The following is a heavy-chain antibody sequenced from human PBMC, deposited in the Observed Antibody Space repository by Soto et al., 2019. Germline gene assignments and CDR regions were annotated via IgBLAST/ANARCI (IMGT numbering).Heavy chain of an antibody. Sequence: GPSVKVSCKSSGFTFTSYAIHWLRQAPGQRPQWMGWINGGSGNTKYSQDFQGRVTFTRDTFATTAYLELSSLRSEDTAVYYCARVPPWGNSAGDYYIQHYDSWCQGTPVTVSS. D-gene: IGHD3-10*01. V-gene: IGHV1-3*01. CDR2: INGGSGNT. J-gene: IGHJ4*02. CDR3: ARVPPWGNSAGDYYIQHYDS. CDR1: GFTFTSYA.